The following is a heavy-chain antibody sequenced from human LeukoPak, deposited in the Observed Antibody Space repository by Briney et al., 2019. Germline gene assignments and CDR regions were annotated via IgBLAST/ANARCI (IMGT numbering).Heavy chain of an antibody. V-gene: IGHV3-23*01. D-gene: IGHD4-11*01. CDR2: IRDSDGRT. J-gene: IGHJ4*02. CDR1: RFTLTSSA. CDR3: AKSGNTVTVDY. Sequence: GSLRHSSAASRFTLTSSAMCCGRASPREGLWSVLSIRDSDGRTYYAHSVEGRFPISRHNTTNTLYLQTNSLRAGDTAIYCCAKSGNTVTVDYWGQGSLVTVSS.